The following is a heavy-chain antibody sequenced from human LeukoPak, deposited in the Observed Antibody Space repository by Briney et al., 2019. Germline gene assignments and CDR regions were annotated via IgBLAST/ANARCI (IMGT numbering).Heavy chain of an antibody. CDR2: INPSGGST. J-gene: IGHJ4*02. V-gene: IGHV1-46*01. D-gene: IGHD5-24*01. CDR1: GYTFTSYY. Sequence: ASVKVSCKAPGYTFTSYYMHWVRQAPGQGLEWMGIINPSGGSTSYAQKFQGRVTMTRDTSTSTVYMELSSLRSEDTAVYYCARPLGRVEMATPAYGYWGQGTLVTVSS. CDR3: ARPLGRVEMATPAYGY.